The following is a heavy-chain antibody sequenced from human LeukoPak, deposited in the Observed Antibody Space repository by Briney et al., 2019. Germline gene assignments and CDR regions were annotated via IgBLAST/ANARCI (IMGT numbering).Heavy chain of an antibody. CDR1: GGAFSSYA. CDR3: ARGPFYDSSGYHDDY. J-gene: IGHJ4*02. Sequence: SVTVSFKASGGAFSSYAISWVRQAPGQGLEWMGGIIPIFGTANYAQKFQGRVTITADDSTSTAYMELSSLRSEDTAVYYCARGPFYDSSGYHDDYWGQGTQVTVSS. V-gene: IGHV1-69*13. D-gene: IGHD3-22*01. CDR2: IIPIFGTA.